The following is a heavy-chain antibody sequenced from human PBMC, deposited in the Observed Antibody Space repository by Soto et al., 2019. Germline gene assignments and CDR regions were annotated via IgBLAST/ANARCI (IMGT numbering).Heavy chain of an antibody. J-gene: IGHJ4*02. Sequence: SVKVCCKASGFTFADSAVQWVRQARGQRLEWIGRIVVDSGNTKYAQKFPERVTITWDMSTSKAYMELSSLRSEDTAVYYCAPANHPSPLAYWGQGTLVPVSS. V-gene: IGHV1-58*01. CDR2: IVVDSGNT. D-gene: IGHD2-2*01. CDR1: GFTFADSA. CDR3: APANHPSPLAY.